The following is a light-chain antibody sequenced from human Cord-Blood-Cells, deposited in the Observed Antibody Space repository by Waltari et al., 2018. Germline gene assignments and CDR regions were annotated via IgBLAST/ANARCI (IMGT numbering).Light chain of an antibody. CDR3: SSYTSSSTPL. J-gene: IGLJ2*01. CDR1: SSDVGGYSY. Sequence: QSALTQPASVSGSPGQSTTISCTGTSSDVGGYSYVSWYQQHPGQAPKLMIYDVSKRPSGVSNRFSGSKSGNPASLTISGLQAEDEADYYCSSYTSSSTPLFGGGTKLTVL. V-gene: IGLV2-14*01. CDR2: DVS.